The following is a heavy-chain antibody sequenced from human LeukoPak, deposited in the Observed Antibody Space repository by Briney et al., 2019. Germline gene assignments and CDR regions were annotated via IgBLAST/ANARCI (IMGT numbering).Heavy chain of an antibody. J-gene: IGHJ4*02. CDR3: ARDSGRFMITFGGVVIDY. CDR2: ISAYNGKT. D-gene: IGHD3-16*01. Sequence: ASVKVSCKASGYTFSSSGISWVRQAPGQGLEWMGWISAYNGKTSYAQKVQGRVTMTTDTSTNTAYLELRSLRSDDTAMYYCARDSGRFMITFGGVVIDYWGQGTLVTVSS. CDR1: GYTFSSSG. V-gene: IGHV1-18*04.